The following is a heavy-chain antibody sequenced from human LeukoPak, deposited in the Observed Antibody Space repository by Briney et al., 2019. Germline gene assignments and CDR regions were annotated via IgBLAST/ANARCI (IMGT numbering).Heavy chain of an antibody. V-gene: IGHV1-18*01. Sequence: AASVKVSCKASGGTFTNYGIGWVRQAPGQGLEWVGWISPYNGYTKYAQRLQGRVTMTTDTSTTTAYLELRSLRPDDTALYYCARDLSGVPAATQGYFDPWGQGTLVTVSS. D-gene: IGHD2-2*01. CDR2: ISPYNGYT. CDR1: GGTFTNYG. CDR3: ARDLSGVPAATQGYFDP. J-gene: IGHJ5*02.